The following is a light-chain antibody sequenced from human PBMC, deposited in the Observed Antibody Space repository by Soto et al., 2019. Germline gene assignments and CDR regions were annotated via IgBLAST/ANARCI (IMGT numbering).Light chain of an antibody. Sequence: EIVLTQSPGTLSLSPGERATLSCRASQSVSSSYLAWYQQKPGQAPRLLIYGASSRATGIPDRFSGSGSGTDFTLTISRLEPEDFAVYYCQQYGSSPSLTFGGGXKXXI. CDR1: QSVSSSY. V-gene: IGKV3-20*01. CDR3: QQYGSSPSLT. CDR2: GAS. J-gene: IGKJ4*01.